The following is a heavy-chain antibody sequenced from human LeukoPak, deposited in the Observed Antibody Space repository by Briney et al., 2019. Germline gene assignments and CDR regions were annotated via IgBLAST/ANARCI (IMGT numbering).Heavy chain of an antibody. CDR2: MYSGGST. V-gene: IGHV3-53*01. D-gene: IGHD3-10*01. Sequence: GGSLRLSCAASGFTVSSSYMSWVRQAPGKGLEWVSTMYSGGSTYYGDSVKGRFTIYRDSSKSTLYLQMNTLRVEDSAVYFCARDTTMVDWGQGTLVTVSS. CDR3: ARDTTMVD. J-gene: IGHJ4*02. CDR1: GFTVSSSY.